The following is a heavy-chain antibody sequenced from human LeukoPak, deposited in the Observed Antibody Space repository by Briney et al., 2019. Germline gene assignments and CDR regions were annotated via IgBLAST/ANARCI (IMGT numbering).Heavy chain of an antibody. J-gene: IGHJ6*02. CDR1: GGSISSYY. CDR3: ARHHHLGYCSSTSCNGMDV. V-gene: IGHV4-59*08. D-gene: IGHD2-2*01. Sequence: SETLSLTCTVSGGSISSYYWSWIRQPPGKGLEWIGYIYYSGSTNYNPSLKSRVTKSVDTSKNQFSLKLSSVTAADTAVYYCARHHHLGYCSSTSCNGMDVWGQGTTVTVSS. CDR2: IYYSGST.